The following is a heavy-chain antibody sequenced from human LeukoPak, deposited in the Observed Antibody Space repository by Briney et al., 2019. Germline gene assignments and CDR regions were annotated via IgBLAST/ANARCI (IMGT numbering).Heavy chain of an antibody. CDR1: GFTLSSYN. D-gene: IGHD3-10*02. Sequence: GGSLRLSCVASGFTLSSYNMKWVRQAPGKRLEWVSSISWRSSDIEYADSVKGRFTISRDIDKKSLYLQMNSLRVDDTAVYYCSRSLWTVVRGESPWGQGTLVTVSS. CDR3: SRSLWTVVRGESP. V-gene: IGHV3-21*01. J-gene: IGHJ5*02. CDR2: ISWRSSDI.